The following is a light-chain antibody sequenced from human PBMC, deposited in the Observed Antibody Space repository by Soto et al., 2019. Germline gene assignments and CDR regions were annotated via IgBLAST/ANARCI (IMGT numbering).Light chain of an antibody. CDR3: QLYHNLPPMYT. V-gene: IGKV1-33*01. CDR2: DAS. J-gene: IGKJ2*01. CDR1: QDISNY. Sequence: DIQMTQSPSSLSASVGDRVTITCQASQDISNYLNWYQQKPGKDPKLLIYDASNLEIGVPSRFNGSGSGTDFTFIMSSMQPEDFETFYCQLYHNLPPMYTFGQGTKLEIK.